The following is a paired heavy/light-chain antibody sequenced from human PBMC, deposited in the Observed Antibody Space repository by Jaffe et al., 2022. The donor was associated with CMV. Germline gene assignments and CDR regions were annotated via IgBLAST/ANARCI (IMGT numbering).Heavy chain of an antibody. CDR2: ISSSGSTI. D-gene: IGHD3-16*01. V-gene: IGHV3-48*03. J-gene: IGHJ4*02. CDR1: GFTFNNYE. Sequence: EVQLVESGGGLVQPGGSLRLSCAASGFTFNNYEMNWVRQAPGKGLEWVSYISSSGSTIYYADSVKGRFTISRDNAKNSLYLQMNSLRAEDTAVYYCASEKLRYREYFDYWGQGTLVTVSS. CDR3: ASEKLRYREYFDY.
Light chain of an antibody. CDR1: QSVSSS. CDR3: QQYKNWPLT. V-gene: IGKV3-15*01. J-gene: IGKJ4*01. Sequence: EIVMTQSPATLSVSPGERTTLSCRASQSVSSSLAWYQQKPGQAPRLLIYDTSTGASGIPARFSGSGSGTEFTLTISSLQSEDSAVYYCQQYKNWPLTFGGGTKVEIK. CDR2: DTS.